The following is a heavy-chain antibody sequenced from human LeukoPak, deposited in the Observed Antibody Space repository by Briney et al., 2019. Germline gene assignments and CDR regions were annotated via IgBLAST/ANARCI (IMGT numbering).Heavy chain of an antibody. D-gene: IGHD2-2*01. CDR2: IWYDGSNK. V-gene: IGHV3-33*01. CDR3: ARPVSSSEGFDY. CDR1: GYTFSSYG. Sequence: PGRSLRLSCAASGYTFSSYGMHWVRQAPGKGLEWVAVIWYDGSNKYYADSVKGRFTVSRDNSKNTLYLQMNSLRAEDTAVYYCARPVSSSEGFDYWGQGTLVTVSS. J-gene: IGHJ4*02.